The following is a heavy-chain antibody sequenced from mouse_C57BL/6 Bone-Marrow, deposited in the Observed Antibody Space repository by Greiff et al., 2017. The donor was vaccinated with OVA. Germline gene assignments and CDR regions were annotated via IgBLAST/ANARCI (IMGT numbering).Heavy chain of an antibody. V-gene: IGHV3-6*01. D-gene: IGHD1-1*01. J-gene: IGHJ2*01. CDR1: GYSITSGYY. Sequence: VQLKESGPGLVKPSQSLSLTCSVTGYSITSGYYWNWIRQFPGNKLEWMGYISYDGSNNYNPSLKNRISITRDTSKNQFFLKLNSVTTEDTATYYCAVITTNYWGQGTTLTVSS. CDR3: AVITTNY. CDR2: ISYDGSN.